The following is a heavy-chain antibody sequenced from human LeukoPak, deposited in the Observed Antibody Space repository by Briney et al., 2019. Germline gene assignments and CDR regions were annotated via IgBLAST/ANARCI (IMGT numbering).Heavy chain of an antibody. Sequence: GGSLRLSCAASGFTFSSYGMHWVRQAPGKGLEWLAFVSYDGSKKYYSDSVKGRFTISRDNSKNTLFLQMNSLRAEDTAVYSCAKDVKFTWPFYFDYWGQGILVTVSS. CDR3: AKDVKFTWPFYFDY. CDR1: GFTFSSYG. J-gene: IGHJ4*02. V-gene: IGHV3-30*18. CDR2: VSYDGSKK. D-gene: IGHD3-16*01.